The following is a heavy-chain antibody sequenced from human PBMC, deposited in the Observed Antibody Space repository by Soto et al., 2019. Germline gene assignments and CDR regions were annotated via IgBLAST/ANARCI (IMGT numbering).Heavy chain of an antibody. V-gene: IGHV1-18*01. CDR2: ISAYNGNT. CDR3: ARGGRGYSGPYFDY. CDR1: GYTFTRYG. D-gene: IGHD5-12*01. J-gene: IGHJ4*02. Sequence: ASVKVSCPASGYTFTRYGISWVRQAPGQGLEWMGWISAYNGNTNYAQKLQGRVTMTTDTSTSTAYMELRSLRSDDTTVYYCARGGRGYSGPYFDYWGQGTLVTVSS.